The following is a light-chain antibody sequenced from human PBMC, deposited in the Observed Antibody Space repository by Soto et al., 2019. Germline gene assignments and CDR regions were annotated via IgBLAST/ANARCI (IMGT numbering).Light chain of an antibody. J-gene: IGKJ4*01. CDR3: QQYNYWPVT. CDR2: GAS. V-gene: IGKV3-15*01. CDR1: QSINSD. Sequence: EIVMTQSPATLAVSPGETTRLSCRASQSINSDVAWYQQKLGQTPRLLIHGASTRATGIAARFSGSGSGTEFTLTISGLQSEDFATYYCQQYNYWPVTFGGGTKVDTK.